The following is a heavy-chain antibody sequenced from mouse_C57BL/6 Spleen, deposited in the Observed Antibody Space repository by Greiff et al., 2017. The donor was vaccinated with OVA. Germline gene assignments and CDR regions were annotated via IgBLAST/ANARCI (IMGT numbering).Heavy chain of an antibody. J-gene: IGHJ2*01. CDR2: INPYNGGT. CDR3: ARGRSGYPYFDY. CDR1: GYTFTDYY. Sequence: VQLQQSGPVLVKPGASVKMSCKASGYTFTDYYMNWVKQSHGKSLEWIGVINPYNGGTSYNQKFKGKATLTVDKSSSTAYMELNSLTSEDSAVYYCARGRSGYPYFDYWGQGTTLTVSS. D-gene: IGHD2-2*01. V-gene: IGHV1-19*01.